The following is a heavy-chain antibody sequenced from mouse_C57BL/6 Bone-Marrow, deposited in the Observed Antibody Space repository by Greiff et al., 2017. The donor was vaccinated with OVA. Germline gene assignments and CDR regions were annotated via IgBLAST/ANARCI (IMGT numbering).Heavy chain of an antibody. Sequence: VKVVESGGDLVKPGGSLKLSCAASGFTFSSYGMSWVRQTPDKRLEWVATISSGGSYTYYPDSVKGRFTISRDNAKNTLYLQMSSLKSEDTAMYYCARRGIYYDYAFAYWGQGTVVTVSA. CDR3: ARRGIYYDYAFAY. J-gene: IGHJ3*01. CDR1: GFTFSSYG. CDR2: ISSGGSYT. D-gene: IGHD2-4*01. V-gene: IGHV5-6*02.